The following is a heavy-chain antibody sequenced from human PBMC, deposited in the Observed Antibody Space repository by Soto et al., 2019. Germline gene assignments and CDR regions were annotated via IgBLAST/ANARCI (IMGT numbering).Heavy chain of an antibody. V-gene: IGHV4-59*01. D-gene: IGHD1-1*01. J-gene: IGHJ3*02. CDR3: ASHGTYDAFDI. CDR2: IYYSGST. CDR1: GGSISSYY. Sequence: SETLSLTCTVSGGSISSYYWSWIRQPPGKGLEWIGYIYYSGSTNCNPSLKSRVTISVDTSKNQFSLKLSSVTAADTAVYYCASHGTYDAFDIWGQGTMVTVSS.